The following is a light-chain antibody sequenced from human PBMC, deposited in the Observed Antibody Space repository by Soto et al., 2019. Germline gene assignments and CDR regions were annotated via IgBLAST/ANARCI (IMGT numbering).Light chain of an antibody. CDR2: GAS. J-gene: IGKJ5*01. CDR1: QSVRSTS. Sequence: DIVFTQSPGTLSLSPGERSTLSCSASQSVRSTSLAWYQQKPGQAPRLLMYGASSRATGIPDKFSGGGSGTDFTLTISSLEPEDFAVYYCQQRSNWPPITFGQGTRLEIK. V-gene: IGKV3D-20*02. CDR3: QQRSNWPPIT.